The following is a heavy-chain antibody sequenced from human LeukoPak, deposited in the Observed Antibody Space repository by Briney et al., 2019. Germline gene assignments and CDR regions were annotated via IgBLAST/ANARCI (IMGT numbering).Heavy chain of an antibody. CDR2: INTNAGNP. D-gene: IGHD2-15*01. CDR1: GYTFTRNA. J-gene: IGHJ4*02. CDR3: ARASGYCSGFRCYLLFDF. V-gene: IGHV7-4-1*02. Sequence: GASVKVSCKASGYTFTRNAMNWVRQVPGQGLEWMGWINTNAGNPTYAQGFTGRFVFSLDTSVSTAYLQISSLQAEDTAVYYCARASGYCSGFRCYLLFDFGGQGTLVTVSS.